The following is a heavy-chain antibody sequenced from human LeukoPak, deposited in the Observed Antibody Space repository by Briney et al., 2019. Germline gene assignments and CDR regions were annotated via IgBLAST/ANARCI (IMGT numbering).Heavy chain of an antibody. J-gene: IGHJ3*02. CDR1: GGSFSGYY. D-gene: IGHD5-18*01. Sequence: PSETLSLTCAVYGGSFSGYYWSWIRQPPGKGLEWIGEINHSGSTNYNPSLKSRVTISVDTSKNQFSLKLSSVTAADTAVYYCASLIYSYGYFPRWYAFDIWGQRTMVTVSS. CDR2: INHSGST. V-gene: IGHV4-34*01. CDR3: ASLIYSYGYFPRWYAFDI.